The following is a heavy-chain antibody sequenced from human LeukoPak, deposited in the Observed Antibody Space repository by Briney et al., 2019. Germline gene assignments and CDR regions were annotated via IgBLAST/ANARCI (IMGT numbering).Heavy chain of an antibody. CDR2: ISGSGGST. Sequence: GGSLRLSCAASGFTFSSYAMSWVRQAPGKGLEGVSAISGSGGSTYYADSVKGRFTISRDNSKNTLYLQMNSLRAEDTAVYYCAKDRVPIVVVPAASFDYWGQGTLVTVSS. CDR1: GFTFSSYA. J-gene: IGHJ4*02. D-gene: IGHD2-2*01. CDR3: AKDRVPIVVVPAASFDY. V-gene: IGHV3-23*01.